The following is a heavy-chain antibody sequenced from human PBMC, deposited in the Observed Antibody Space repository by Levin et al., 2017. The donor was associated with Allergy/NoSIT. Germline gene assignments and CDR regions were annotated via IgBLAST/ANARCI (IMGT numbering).Heavy chain of an antibody. D-gene: IGHD1-26*01. J-gene: IGHJ4*02. CDR3: AAGRSGSYFQDLDY. Sequence: SVKVSCKASGFTFTSSAVQWVRQARGQRLEWIGWIVVGSGNTNYAQKFQERVTITRDMSTSTAYMELSSLRSEDTAVYYCAAGRSGSYFQDLDYWRQGALLTVSS. CDR1: GFTFTSSA. CDR2: IVVGSGNT. V-gene: IGHV1-58*01.